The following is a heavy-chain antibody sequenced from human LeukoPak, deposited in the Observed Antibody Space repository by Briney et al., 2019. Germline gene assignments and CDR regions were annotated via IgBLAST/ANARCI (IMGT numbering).Heavy chain of an antibody. D-gene: IGHD2-21*02. Sequence: PGGSLRLSCAASGFTFSSYWMHWVRPAPGKGLVWVSRINSDGSSTSYADSVKGRFTISRDNAKNTLYLQMNSLRAEDTAVYYCARDASSRYCGGDCYHDYWGQGTLVTVSS. CDR2: INSDGSST. V-gene: IGHV3-74*01. CDR1: GFTFSSYW. CDR3: ARDASSRYCGGDCYHDY. J-gene: IGHJ4*02.